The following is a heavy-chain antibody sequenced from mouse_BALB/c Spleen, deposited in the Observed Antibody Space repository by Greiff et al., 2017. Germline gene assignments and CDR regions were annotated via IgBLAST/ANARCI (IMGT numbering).Heavy chain of an antibody. D-gene: IGHD1-1*01. CDR2: ILPGSGST. J-gene: IGHJ4*01. Sequence: LVESGAELMKPGASVKISCKATGYTFSSYWIEWVKQRPGHGLEWIGEILPGSGSTNYNEKFKGKATFTADTSSNTAYMQLSSLTSEDSAVYYCARAYYGSSYRYAMDYWGQGTSVTVSS. CDR1: GYTFSSYW. V-gene: IGHV1-9*01. CDR3: ARAYYGSSYRYAMDY.